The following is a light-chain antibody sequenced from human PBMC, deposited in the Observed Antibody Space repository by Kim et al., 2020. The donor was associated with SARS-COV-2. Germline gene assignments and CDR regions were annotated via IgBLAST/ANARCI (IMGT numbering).Light chain of an antibody. Sequence: GQSFTISCTGTTSDVGAYNYVSWYQQHPGKAHKLMIYDVSLRPSGVSNRFSGSKSGNTASLTISGLQTEDEADYFCSSYTSSYTLVFGTGTKVTVL. CDR2: DVS. V-gene: IGLV2-14*03. J-gene: IGLJ1*01. CDR3: SSYTSSYTLV. CDR1: TSDVGAYNY.